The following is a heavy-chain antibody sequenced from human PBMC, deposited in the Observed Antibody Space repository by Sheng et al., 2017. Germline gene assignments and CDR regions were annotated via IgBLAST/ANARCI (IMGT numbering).Heavy chain of an antibody. V-gene: IGHV1-69*10. CDR1: GGTFSSYG. CDR3: VTDRRNSDAFDF. Sequence: QVQLVQSGAEVKKPGSSVKVSCKASGGTFSSYGISWVRQAPGQGLEWMGGITPILGIVNYAQKFQGRVTITADKSTSTAYMELSSLRSGDAAIYYCVTDRRNSDAFDFWGQGTMVTVSS. CDR2: ITPILGIV. D-gene: IGHD4-4*01. J-gene: IGHJ3*01.